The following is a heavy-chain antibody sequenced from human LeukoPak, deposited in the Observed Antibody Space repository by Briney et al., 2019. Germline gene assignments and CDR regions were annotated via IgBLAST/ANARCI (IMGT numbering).Heavy chain of an antibody. V-gene: IGHV4-34*01. D-gene: IGHD6-6*01. Sequence: SETLSLTCAVYGGSFSDYYWSWIRQPPGKGLEWIGEINHSGSTNYNPSLKSRVTISVDTSKNQFSLKLSSVIAADTAVYYCARGQMRAAKMAARYYFDYWGQGTLVTVSS. CDR2: INHSGST. CDR1: GGSFSDYY. J-gene: IGHJ4*02. CDR3: ARGQMRAAKMAARYYFDY.